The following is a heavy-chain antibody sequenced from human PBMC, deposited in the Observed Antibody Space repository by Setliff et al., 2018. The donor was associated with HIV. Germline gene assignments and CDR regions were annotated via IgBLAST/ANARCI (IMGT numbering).Heavy chain of an antibody. Sequence: ASVKVSCKASGGAFSSYAISWVRQAPGQGLEWMGGIIPIFGTTNYLQKFQGRITLTADDVTSTAYMELRSLRSDDTAMYYCVRDGAGHYDNRGYFGNFNFWGQGTPVTVPQ. D-gene: IGHD3-22*01. J-gene: IGHJ4*02. CDR3: VRDGAGHYDNRGYFGNFNF. CDR1: GGAFSSYA. CDR2: IIPIFGTT. V-gene: IGHV1-69*13.